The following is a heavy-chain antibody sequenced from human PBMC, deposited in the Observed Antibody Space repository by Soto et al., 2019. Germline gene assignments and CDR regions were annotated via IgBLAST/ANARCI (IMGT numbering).Heavy chain of an antibody. CDR2: ISAYKGNT. CDR1: GYTFTSYG. V-gene: IGHV1-18*04. J-gene: IGHJ2*01. D-gene: IGHD3-10*01. Sequence: QVQLVQSGAEVKKPGASVKVSCKASGYTFTSYGISWVRQAPGQGLEWMGWISAYKGNTNYAQKLQGRVTMTTDTSTSTAYMELRSLRSDDTAVYYCARARSRLLWFGESHWYFDLWGRGTLVTVSS. CDR3: ARARSRLLWFGESHWYFDL.